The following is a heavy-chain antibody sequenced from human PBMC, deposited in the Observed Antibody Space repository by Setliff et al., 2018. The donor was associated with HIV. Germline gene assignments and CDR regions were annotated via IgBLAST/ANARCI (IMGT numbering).Heavy chain of an antibody. D-gene: IGHD4-17*01. CDR1: GFTVSSTY. Sequence: GGSLRLSCAASGFTVSSTYMSWVRQSPVRGLEWVSVVYSAGNTYYADSVKGRFTVSRDESENTMYLQMRSLRAEDTAVYYCAVSPDGDCATTECANWFDPWGQGTQVTVSS. V-gene: IGHV3-53*01. CDR2: VYSAGNT. J-gene: IGHJ5*02. CDR3: AVSPDGDCATTECANWFDP.